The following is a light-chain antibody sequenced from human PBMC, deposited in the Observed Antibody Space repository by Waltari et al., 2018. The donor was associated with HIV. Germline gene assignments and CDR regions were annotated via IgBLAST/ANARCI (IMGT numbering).Light chain of an antibody. CDR3: MQALQTPYT. CDR1: QSLLHSNGYNY. V-gene: IGKV2-28*01. CDR2: LGS. J-gene: IGKJ2*01. Sequence: SISCRSSQSLLHSNGYNYLDWYLQKPGQSPQLLIYLGSNRASGVPDRFSGSGSGTDFTLKISRVEAEDVGVYYCMQALQTPYTFGQGTKLEIK.